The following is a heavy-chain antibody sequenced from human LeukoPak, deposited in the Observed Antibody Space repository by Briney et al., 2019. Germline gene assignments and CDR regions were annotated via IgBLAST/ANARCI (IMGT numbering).Heavy chain of an antibody. Sequence: ASVKVSCKASGYTFASYAMHWVRQAPGQRLEWMGWINAGNGNTKYSQKFQGRVTITRDTSASTAYMELSSLRSEDTAVYYCARTRGLTVVTYCFDYWGQGTLVTVSS. V-gene: IGHV1-3*01. D-gene: IGHD4-23*01. CDR1: GYTFASYA. J-gene: IGHJ4*02. CDR2: INAGNGNT. CDR3: ARTRGLTVVTYCFDY.